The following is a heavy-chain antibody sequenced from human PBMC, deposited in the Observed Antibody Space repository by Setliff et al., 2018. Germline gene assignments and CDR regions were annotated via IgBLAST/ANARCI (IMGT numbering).Heavy chain of an antibody. Sequence: ASVKVSCKASGHTFTGHHLHWVRQAPGQGLEWMGRINPDSGGTNYAQKFQGRVTMTRDTSITAAYMELSRLRSDDSAVYYCARGPSNYDLLTGCDCWGQGTLVTVSS. CDR2: INPDSGGT. D-gene: IGHD3-9*01. CDR1: GHTFTGHH. V-gene: IGHV1-2*06. J-gene: IGHJ4*02. CDR3: ARGPSNYDLLTGCDC.